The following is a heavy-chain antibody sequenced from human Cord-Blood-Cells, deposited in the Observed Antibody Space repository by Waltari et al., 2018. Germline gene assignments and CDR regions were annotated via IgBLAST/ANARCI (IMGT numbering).Heavy chain of an antibody. CDR2: ISSSSSYI. D-gene: IGHD3-16*02. Sequence: GFTCSSYSMNWVRQAPGKGLEWVSSISSSSSYIYYADSVKGRFTISRDNAKNSLYLQMNSLRAEDTAVYYCARTSYDYIWGSYRSGNWFDPWGQGTLVTVSS. CDR3: ARTSYDYIWGSYRSGNWFDP. V-gene: IGHV3-21*01. J-gene: IGHJ5*02. CDR1: GFTCSSYS.